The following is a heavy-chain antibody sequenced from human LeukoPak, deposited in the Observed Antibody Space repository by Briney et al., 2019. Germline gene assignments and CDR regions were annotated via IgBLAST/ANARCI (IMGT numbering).Heavy chain of an antibody. D-gene: IGHD3-16*01. V-gene: IGHV3-38-3*01. Sequence: GGSLRLSCAASGFTVSSNEMSWVRQAPGKGLEWVSSISGGSTYYADSRKGRFTISRDNSKNTLHLQMNSLRAEDTAVYYCARDYKGLSEYWGQGTLVTVSS. CDR2: ISGGST. J-gene: IGHJ4*02. CDR1: GFTVSSNE. CDR3: ARDYKGLSEY.